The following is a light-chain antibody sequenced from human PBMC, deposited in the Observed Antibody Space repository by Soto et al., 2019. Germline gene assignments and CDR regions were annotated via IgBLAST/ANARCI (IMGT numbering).Light chain of an antibody. CDR2: GAS. CDR3: QQSDSSPHT. Sequence: DIQMTQTTSSLSTSVGDTVTITCRASQGISHFLNWYKQRPGKAPKLLIYGASSLHSGVPPRFSGSGSVTEFTLTISTLQPEDFATYYCQQSDSSPHTFGQGTYLEIK. CDR1: QGISHF. J-gene: IGKJ2*01. V-gene: IGKV1-39*01.